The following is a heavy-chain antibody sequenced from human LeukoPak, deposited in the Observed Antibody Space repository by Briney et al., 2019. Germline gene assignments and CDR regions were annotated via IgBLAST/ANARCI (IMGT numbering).Heavy chain of an antibody. D-gene: IGHD3-3*01. V-gene: IGHV3-23*01. CDR1: GFTFSSYA. J-gene: IGHJ3*02. CDR2: ISGSGGST. CDR3: ARGSLRSPAFDI. Sequence: GGSLRLSCAASGFTFSSYAMSWVRQAPGKGLEWVSAISGSGGSTYYADSVKGRFTISRDNSKNTLYLQMNSLRAEDTAVYYCARGSLRSPAFDIWGQGTMVTVSS.